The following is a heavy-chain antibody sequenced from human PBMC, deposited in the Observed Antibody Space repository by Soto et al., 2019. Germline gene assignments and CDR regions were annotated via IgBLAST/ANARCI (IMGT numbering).Heavy chain of an antibody. CDR3: AKDLGVNYYDSSVDY. D-gene: IGHD3-22*01. V-gene: IGHV3-30*18. CDR1: GFTFSSYG. CDR2: ISYDGSNK. Sequence: GGSLRLSCAASGFTFSSYGMHWVRQAPGKGLEWVAVISYDGSNKYYADSVKGRFTISRDNSKNTLYLQMNSLRAEDTAVYYCAKDLGVNYYDSSVDYWGQGTLVTVSS. J-gene: IGHJ4*02.